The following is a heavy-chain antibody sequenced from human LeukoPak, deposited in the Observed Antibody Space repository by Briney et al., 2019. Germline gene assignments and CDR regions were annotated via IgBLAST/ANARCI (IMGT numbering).Heavy chain of an antibody. J-gene: IGHJ1*01. Sequence: ASVKVSCKASGGTFSTSAISWVRQAPGQGLEWMGVIVPMFETENYAQKLKGRVTINVDESTSTAYMELSSLRSEDTVVYYCATTTVVIDLGPSEYLQNWGQGTLVTVSS. CDR2: IVPMFETE. D-gene: IGHD4-17*01. V-gene: IGHV1-69*13. CDR3: ATTTVVIDLGPSEYLQN. CDR1: GGTFSTSA.